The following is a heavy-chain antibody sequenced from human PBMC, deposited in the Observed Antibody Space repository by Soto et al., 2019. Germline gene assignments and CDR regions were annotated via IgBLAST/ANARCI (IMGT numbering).Heavy chain of an antibody. J-gene: IGHJ4*02. D-gene: IGHD3-22*01. V-gene: IGHV3-30*18. Sequence: QVQLVESGGGVVQPGRSLRLSCAASGFTFSSYGMHWVRQAPGKGLEWVAVISYDGSNKYYADSVKGRFTISRDNSKNTLYLQMNSLRAEDTAVYYCAKDIPGRDYYDSSGYSPLDYWGQGTLVNVSP. CDR2: ISYDGSNK. CDR3: AKDIPGRDYYDSSGYSPLDY. CDR1: GFTFSSYG.